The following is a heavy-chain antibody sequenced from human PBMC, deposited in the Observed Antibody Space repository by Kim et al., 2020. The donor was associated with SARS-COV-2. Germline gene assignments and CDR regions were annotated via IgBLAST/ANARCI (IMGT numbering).Heavy chain of an antibody. CDR2: IYYSGST. CDR3: ARVYYYDSSGYYYPDY. CDR1: GGSISSGGYY. J-gene: IGHJ4*02. D-gene: IGHD3-22*01. V-gene: IGHV4-31*03. Sequence: SETLSLTCTVSGGSISSGGYYWSWIRQHPGKGLEWIGYIYYSGSTYYNPSLKSRVTISVDTSNNQFSLKLSSVTAADTAVYYCARVYYYDSSGYYYPDYWGQGTLVTVSS.